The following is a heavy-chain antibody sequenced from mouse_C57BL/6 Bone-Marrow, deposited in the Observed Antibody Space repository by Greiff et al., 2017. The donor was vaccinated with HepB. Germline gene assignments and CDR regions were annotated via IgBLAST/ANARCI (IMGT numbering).Heavy chain of an antibody. D-gene: IGHD4-1*01. J-gene: IGHJ2*01. CDR2: ISDGGSYT. Sequence: EVKVVESGGGLVKPGGSLKLSCAASGFTFSSYAMSWVRQTPEKRLEWVATISDGGSYTYYPDNVKGRFTISRDNAKNNQYLQMSHLKSEDTAMYYCARDQAGTGYWGQGTTLTVSS. V-gene: IGHV5-4*01. CDR3: ARDQAGTGY. CDR1: GFTFSSYA.